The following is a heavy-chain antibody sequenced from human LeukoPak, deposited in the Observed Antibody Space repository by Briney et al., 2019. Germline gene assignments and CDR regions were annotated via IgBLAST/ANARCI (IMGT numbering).Heavy chain of an antibody. CDR1: GFTFSSYG. D-gene: IGHD2-15*01. V-gene: IGHV3-23*01. CDR3: AKDRVVVAATSDY. CDR2: LSSGGVST. Sequence: GGSLRLSCVVSGFTFSSYGMSWVRQAPGKGLEWVSALSSGGVSTYYADSVKGRFTISRDNSKNTLYLQMNSLRAEDTAVYYCAKDRVVVAATSDYWGQGTLVTVSS. J-gene: IGHJ4*02.